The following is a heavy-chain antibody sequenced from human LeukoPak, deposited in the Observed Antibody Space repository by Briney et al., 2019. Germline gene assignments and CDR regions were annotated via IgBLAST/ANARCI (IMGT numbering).Heavy chain of an antibody. V-gene: IGHV5-51*01. D-gene: IGHD5-24*01. CDR1: GYSFTSYW. J-gene: IGHJ4*02. CDR3: ASRRKGMSTAGFDF. CDR2: IYPGDSDT. Sequence: GESLKISCKGSGYSFTSYWIGWVRQLPGKGLEWMGIIYPGDSDTRYNPSFQGQVTISAEKSISTAYLQWSSLKASDTALYYCASRRKGMSTAGFDFWGQGTLVTVSS.